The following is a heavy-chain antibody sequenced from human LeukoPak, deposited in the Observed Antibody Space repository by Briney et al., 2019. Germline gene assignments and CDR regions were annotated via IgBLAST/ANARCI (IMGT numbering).Heavy chain of an antibody. D-gene: IGHD3-9*01. V-gene: IGHV3-23*01. CDR2: ISSSGNNA. J-gene: IGHJ4*02. CDR3: ANRPGNHDILTQYYFDF. Sequence: GGSLRLSCAVSGFTFRGAAMTWVRQAPGKGLEWVSLISSSGNNAYYADSVKGRFTISRDNSKNTLYLQMNSLRAEDTAVYYCANRPGNHDILTQYYFDFWGQGTLVTVSS. CDR1: GFTFRGAA.